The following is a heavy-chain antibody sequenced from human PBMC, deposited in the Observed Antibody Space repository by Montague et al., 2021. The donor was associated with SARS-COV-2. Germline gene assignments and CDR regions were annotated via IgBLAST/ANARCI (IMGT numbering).Heavy chain of an antibody. CDR1: GGSISSSSYY. D-gene: IGHD3-22*01. Sequence: SETLSLTCTVSGGSISSSSYYWGWIRQPPGKGLEWIRSIYYSGSTYYXPSLKSRVTISVDTSENQFSLKLSSVTAADTAVYYCARHYYDSSGYYSPWYFDLWGRGALVTVSS. J-gene: IGHJ2*01. V-gene: IGHV4-39*01. CDR3: ARHYYDSSGYYSPWYFDL. CDR2: IYYSGST.